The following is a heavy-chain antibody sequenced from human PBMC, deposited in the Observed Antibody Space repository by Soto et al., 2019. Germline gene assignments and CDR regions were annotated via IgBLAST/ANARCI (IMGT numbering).Heavy chain of an antibody. CDR3: ARVVPGAEAWFGP. CDR1: GYTFSNYG. D-gene: IGHD2-2*01. CDR2: ISLYSDGT. Sequence: QVQQVQSGGEVKRPGASVKVSCKTSGYTFSNYGITWVRQAPGQPLEWLGWISLYSDGTNYAQKFQGRVSMTTDTSTITAYMELRSLRSDDTAVYYCARVVPGAEAWFGPWGQGTLVTVSS. J-gene: IGHJ5*02. V-gene: IGHV1-18*01.